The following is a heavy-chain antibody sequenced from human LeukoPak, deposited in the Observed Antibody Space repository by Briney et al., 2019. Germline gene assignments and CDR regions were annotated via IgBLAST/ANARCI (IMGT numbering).Heavy chain of an antibody. CDR2: FDTEDGET. CDR3: ATGVVVVPAAIGWFDP. CDR1: GYTLTELS. Sequence: ASVKVSCKVSGYTLTELSMHWVRQAPGKGLEWVGGFDTEDGETIYAQKFQGRVTMTEDTSTDTAYMELSSLRSEDTAVYYCATGVVVVPAAIGWFDPWGQGTLVTVSS. J-gene: IGHJ5*02. V-gene: IGHV1-24*01. D-gene: IGHD2-2*01.